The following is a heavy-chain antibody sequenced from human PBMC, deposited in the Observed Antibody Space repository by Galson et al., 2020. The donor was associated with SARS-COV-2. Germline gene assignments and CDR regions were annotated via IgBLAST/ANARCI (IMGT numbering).Heavy chain of an antibody. Sequence: ASVKVSCKASGYNFNGHFIHWVRQAPGQGLEWMGWINPNGGGTNYAQKFQGRVTMTRDTSITTVYMELSGLRSDDAAIYYCARPYCSGGSCYSFFDYWGQGTPVTVSS. J-gene: IGHJ4*02. CDR3: ARPYCSGGSCYSFFDY. V-gene: IGHV1-2*02. CDR1: GYNFNGHF. CDR2: INPNGGGT. D-gene: IGHD2-15*01.